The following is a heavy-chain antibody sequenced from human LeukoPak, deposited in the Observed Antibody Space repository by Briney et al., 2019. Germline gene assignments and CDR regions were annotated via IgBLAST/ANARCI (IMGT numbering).Heavy chain of an antibody. CDR3: AGGSRWPGLSY. CDR2: IYTAGST. J-gene: IGHJ4*02. D-gene: IGHD6-13*01. CDR1: GFTVSGNY. Sequence: GGSLRLSCAASGFTVSGNYMSWVRQAPGKGLEWVSVIYTAGSTYNADFVKGRFTISRDKSKNTLYLQMNTLRAEDTAVYFCAGGSRWPGLSYWGQGTLLTVSS. V-gene: IGHV3-53*01.